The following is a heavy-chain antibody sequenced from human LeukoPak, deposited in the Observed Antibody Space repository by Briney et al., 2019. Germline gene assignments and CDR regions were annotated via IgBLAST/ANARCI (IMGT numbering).Heavy chain of an antibody. V-gene: IGHV1-2*02. CDR3: ARPARARSGAGYCSGGSCLVFDY. J-gene: IGHJ4*02. CDR2: INPNSGGT. D-gene: IGHD2-15*01. Sequence: GASVKVSCKASGYTFTGYYIHWVRQAPGQGLEWMGWINPNSGGTNYAQKFQGRVTMTRDTSISTAYMELSRLRSDDTAVYYCARPARARSGAGYCSGGSCLVFDYWGQGTLVTVSS. CDR1: GYTFTGYY.